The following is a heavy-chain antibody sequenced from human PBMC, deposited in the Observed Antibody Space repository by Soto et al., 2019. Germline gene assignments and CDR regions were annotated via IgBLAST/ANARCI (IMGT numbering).Heavy chain of an antibody. CDR3: SKDELNGLAAAGTLFVY. J-gene: IGHJ4*02. D-gene: IGHD6-13*01. V-gene: IGHV3-23*01. Sequence: VQLLESGGGLVQPGGSLRLSCAASGFTFSSYAMSWVRQAPGKGLEWVSAISGSGGSTYYADSVKGRFTISRDNSTKTLYLEMNSLRAEDTAVYYCSKDELNGLAAAGTLFVYSGQGTLVTVYS. CDR1: GFTFSSYA. CDR2: ISGSGGST.